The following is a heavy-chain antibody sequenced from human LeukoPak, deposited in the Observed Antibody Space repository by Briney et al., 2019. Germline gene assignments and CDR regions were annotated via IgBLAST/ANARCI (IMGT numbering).Heavy chain of an antibody. Sequence: PGGSLRLSCAASGFTFSRHWMSWVGQAPGKGLEWVANIKEEGSEKYCVVSVKCRFTISRDNAKNSVYLQMNSLRADDTAVYYCARDSVPHLDYWGKGTLVTVSS. J-gene: IGHJ4*02. CDR3: ARDSVPHLDY. CDR2: IKEEGSEK. V-gene: IGHV3-7*01. CDR1: GFTFSRHW.